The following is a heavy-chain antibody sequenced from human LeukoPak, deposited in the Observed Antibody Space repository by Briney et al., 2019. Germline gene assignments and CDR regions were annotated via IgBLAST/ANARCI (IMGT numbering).Heavy chain of an antibody. J-gene: IGHJ4*02. CDR1: GFTFDDYA. D-gene: IGHD3-22*01. V-gene: IGHV3-9*01. CDR2: ISWNSGSI. Sequence: PGGSLRLSCAASGFTFDDYAMHWVRQAPGKGLEWVSGISWNSGSIGYADSVKGRFTISRDNAKNSLYLQMNSLRAEDTALYYCAKGRTNYYDSSGDYWGQGTLVTVSS. CDR3: AKGRTNYYDSSGDY.